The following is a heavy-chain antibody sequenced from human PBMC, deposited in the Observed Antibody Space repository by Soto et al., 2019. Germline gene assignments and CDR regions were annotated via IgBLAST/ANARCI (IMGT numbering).Heavy chain of an antibody. Sequence: QVQLVQSGAEVKKPGASVKVSCKTSGYTFTGYYIHWVRQAPGQGLEWMGWINPNSGGTNYAQKFQGWVTMTRDTSISTPYMDLSRLRSDDTAVYYCARDNTYYYYSSGYHDAFDICGQGTMVTVSS. CDR2: INPNSGGT. J-gene: IGHJ3*02. CDR3: ARDNTYYYYSSGYHDAFDI. CDR1: GYTFTGYY. D-gene: IGHD3-22*01. V-gene: IGHV1-2*04.